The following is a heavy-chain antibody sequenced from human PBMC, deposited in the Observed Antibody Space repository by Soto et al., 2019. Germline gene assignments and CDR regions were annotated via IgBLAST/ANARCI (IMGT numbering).Heavy chain of an antibody. CDR3: ARGGGSSGV. CDR2: INYSGST. V-gene: IGHV4-59*11. CDR1: GGSISSHY. D-gene: IGHD3-22*01. Sequence: SETLSLTCTVSGGSISSHYCIWIRQPPLKRLEWIGNINYSGSTNYNPSLKSRVTISVDTSKNQLSLRLSSVTAADTAMYYCARGGGSSGVWGQGTLVTVSS. J-gene: IGHJ4*02.